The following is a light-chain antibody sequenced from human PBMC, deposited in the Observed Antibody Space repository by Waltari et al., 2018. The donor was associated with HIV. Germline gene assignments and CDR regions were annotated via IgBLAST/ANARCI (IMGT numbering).Light chain of an antibody. CDR3: CSYGGGSGGYV. J-gene: IGLJ1*01. CDR2: DVT. V-gene: IGLV2-23*02. Sequence: QSALTQPASVSGSPGQSVTISCNGTKGDIGTYDLVSWYQQHPGEAPKVIIFDVTKRPSRFPLRFSGSKSGNTASLAISGRQADDEATYYCCSYGGGSGGYVFGGGTNVFVL. CDR1: KGDIGTYDL.